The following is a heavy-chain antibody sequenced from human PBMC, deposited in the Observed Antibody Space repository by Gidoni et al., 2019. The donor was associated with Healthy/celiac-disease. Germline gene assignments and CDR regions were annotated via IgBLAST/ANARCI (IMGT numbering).Heavy chain of an antibody. D-gene: IGHD5-18*01. V-gene: IGHV4-39*01. J-gene: IGHJ4*02. Sequence: QLQLQESGPGLVTPSETLSLTCTVHGGSIRSSSYSWGWIRQPPGKGLEWIGSIYYSGSTYYNPSLKSRVTISVDTSKNQFSLKLSSVTAADTAVYYCARLSWIQLWAGDYWGQGTLVTVSS. CDR1: GGSIRSSSYS. CDR3: ARLSWIQLWAGDY. CDR2: IYYSGST.